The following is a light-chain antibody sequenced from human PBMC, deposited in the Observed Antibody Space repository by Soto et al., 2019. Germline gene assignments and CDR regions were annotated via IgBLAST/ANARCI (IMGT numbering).Light chain of an antibody. CDR3: QQRSNWPIT. J-gene: IGKJ3*01. CDR2: DAS. CDR1: QSVSSY. V-gene: IGKV3-11*01. Sequence: DIVLTQSPGTLSLSPGERATLSCRASQSVSSYLAWYQQKPGQAPRLLIYDASNRATGIPARFSGSGSGTDFTLTISSLEPEDFAVYYCQQRSNWPITFGPGTKVDIK.